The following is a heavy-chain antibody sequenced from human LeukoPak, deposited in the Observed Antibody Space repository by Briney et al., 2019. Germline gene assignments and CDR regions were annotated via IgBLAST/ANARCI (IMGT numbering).Heavy chain of an antibody. J-gene: IGHJ4*02. Sequence: ASVKVSCKASGYTFTRYGISWVRQAPGQGLQWLGWISASNGNTNYAQKFRDRVTMSTDTSTGIAYLDVRSLTSDDTAVYYCARDHSNWNYAPDFWGQGTLVIVSS. D-gene: IGHD1-7*01. CDR3: ARDHSNWNYAPDF. V-gene: IGHV1-18*01. CDR2: ISASNGNT. CDR1: GYTFTRYG.